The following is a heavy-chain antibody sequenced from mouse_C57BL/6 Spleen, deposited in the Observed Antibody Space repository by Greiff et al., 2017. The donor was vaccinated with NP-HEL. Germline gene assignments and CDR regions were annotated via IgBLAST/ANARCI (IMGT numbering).Heavy chain of an antibody. CDR1: GYTFTSYW. CDR2: IHPNSGST. Sequence: QVQLKESGAELVKPGASVKLSCKASGYTFTSYWMHWVKQRPGQGLEWIGMIHPNSGSTNYNEKFKSKATLTVDKSSSTAYMQLSSLTSEDSAVYYCARLDKDSYWYFDVWGTGTTVTVSS. V-gene: IGHV1-64*01. J-gene: IGHJ1*03. D-gene: IGHD2-12*01. CDR3: ARLDKDSYWYFDV.